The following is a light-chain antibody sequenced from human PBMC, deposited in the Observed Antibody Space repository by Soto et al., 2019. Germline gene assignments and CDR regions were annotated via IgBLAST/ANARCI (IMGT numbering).Light chain of an antibody. CDR2: DIS. Sequence: EFVLTQSPATLSSSPVERAILSFRASQSVAGSLAWYQQKPGQAPRLLIYDISTRAAAIPARFSGSGSGTDFTLTISSLQSEDFAVYYCQQYNYWPPITFGQGTRLEI. V-gene: IGKV3-11*01. CDR1: QSVAGS. CDR3: QQYNYWPPIT. J-gene: IGKJ5*01.